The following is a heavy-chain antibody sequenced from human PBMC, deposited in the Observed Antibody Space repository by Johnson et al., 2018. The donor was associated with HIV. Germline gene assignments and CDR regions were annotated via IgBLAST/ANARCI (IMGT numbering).Heavy chain of an antibody. CDR1: GFTFDDYA. CDR2: ISWNSGNI. Sequence: QLVESGGGLVQPGRSLRLSCAASGFTFDDYAMHWVRQAPGKGLEWVSGISWNSGNIGYADSVKGRFTISRDNSKNTLYLQMNRLRAEDTAVYYCARDGGNDYGDYVGGGALDIWGQGTMVTVSS. V-gene: IGHV3-9*01. D-gene: IGHD4-17*01. CDR3: ARDGGNDYGDYVGGGALDI. J-gene: IGHJ3*02.